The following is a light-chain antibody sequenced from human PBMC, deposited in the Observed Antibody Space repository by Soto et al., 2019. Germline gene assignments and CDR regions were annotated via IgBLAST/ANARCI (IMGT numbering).Light chain of an antibody. CDR3: QQYNNWPFIT. CDR1: QSVSCS. J-gene: IGKJ5*01. V-gene: IGKV3-15*01. CDR2: GAS. Sequence: ELAMTQSPATLSVSPGERATLTCRASQSVSCSLAWYQQKPGQSPRLHIYGASSRATGIPVRFSGSGSGTEFTLTISSLQSEDFAVYYCQQYNNWPFITFGQGTILEIK.